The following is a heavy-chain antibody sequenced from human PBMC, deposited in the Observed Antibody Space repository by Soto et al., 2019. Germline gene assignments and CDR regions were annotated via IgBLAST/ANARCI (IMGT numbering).Heavy chain of an antibody. Sequence: EVQLVESGGGLVQPGGSLRLSCAASGFTFSSYDMHWVRQATGKGLEWVSAIGTAGDTYYPGSVKGRFTISRENAKNSLYLQMNSLRAGDTAVYYCAREYCSNLGRSYCYYGMDVWGQGTTVTVSS. D-gene: IGHD2-2*01. V-gene: IGHV3-13*04. J-gene: IGHJ6*02. CDR1: GFTFSSYD. CDR2: IGTAGDT. CDR3: AREYCSNLGRSYCYYGMDV.